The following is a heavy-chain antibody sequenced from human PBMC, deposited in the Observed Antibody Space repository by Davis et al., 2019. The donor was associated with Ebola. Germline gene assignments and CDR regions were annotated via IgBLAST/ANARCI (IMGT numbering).Heavy chain of an antibody. J-gene: IGHJ4*02. CDR3: ARHESYSSSWYPYYFDY. CDR1: GGSISSSSYY. Sequence: SETLSLTCTVSGGSISSSSYYWGWIRQPPGKGLEWIGSIYYSGSTYYNPSLKSRVTISVDTSKNQFSLKLSSVTAADTAVYYCARHESYSSSWYPYYFDYWGQGTLVTVSS. CDR2: IYYSGST. V-gene: IGHV4-39*01. D-gene: IGHD6-13*01.